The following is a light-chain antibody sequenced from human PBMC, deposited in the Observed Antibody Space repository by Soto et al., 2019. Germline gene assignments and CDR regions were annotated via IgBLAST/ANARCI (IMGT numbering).Light chain of an antibody. J-gene: IGKJ1*01. V-gene: IGKV4-1*01. Sequence: DIVMTQSPDSLAVSLGERATVNCKSSQTLLYSSNNKNYLAWYQQKPRQPPKLLISWASTRESGVPDRFSGSGSGTDFTLTISSLQAEDVAVYYCQQYYDSPQTFGQGTTVEIK. CDR3: QQYYDSPQT. CDR2: WAS. CDR1: QTLLYSSNNKNY.